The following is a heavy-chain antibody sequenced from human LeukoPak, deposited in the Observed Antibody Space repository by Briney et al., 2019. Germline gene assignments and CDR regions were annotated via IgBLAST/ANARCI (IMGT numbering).Heavy chain of an antibody. CDR3: ARGGTYALV. D-gene: IGHD3-16*01. J-gene: IGHJ4*02. CDR1: GGSISSYY. Sequence: SETLSLTCTVSGGSISSYYWSWIRQPPGKGLEWIGYISYSGSTNYNPSLKNRVTISVDTSKNQFSLKLSSVTAADTAVYYCARGGTYALVWGQGTLVTVSS. V-gene: IGHV4-59*01. CDR2: ISYSGST.